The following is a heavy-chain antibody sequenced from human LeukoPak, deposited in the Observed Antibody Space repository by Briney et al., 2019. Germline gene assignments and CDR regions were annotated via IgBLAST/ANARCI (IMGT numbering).Heavy chain of an antibody. Sequence: SETLSLTCAVYGGAFSGYYWSWIRQPPGKGLEWIGEINHSGSTDYSPSLKSRVTMSVDTSKNQFSPRLSSVTAADTAVYHCARKNITMIKGTLFDYWGQGILVTVSS. CDR1: GGAFSGYY. CDR3: ARKNITMIKGTLFDY. V-gene: IGHV4-34*01. D-gene: IGHD3-22*01. J-gene: IGHJ4*02. CDR2: INHSGST.